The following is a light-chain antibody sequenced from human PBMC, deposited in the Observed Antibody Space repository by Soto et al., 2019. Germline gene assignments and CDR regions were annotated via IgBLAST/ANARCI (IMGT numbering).Light chain of an antibody. J-gene: IGLJ3*02. Sequence: QAVVTQSPSASASLGASVKLTCTLSSGYSTNAIAWHQQQSEKGPRFLMKINYDGTHSKGDGFFDRFSGSSSGAERHLSISSLQSEDEADYYCQSLGTGIQVFGGGTKLPVL. CDR2: INYDGTH. CDR1: SGYSTNA. V-gene: IGLV4-69*01. CDR3: QSLGTGIQV.